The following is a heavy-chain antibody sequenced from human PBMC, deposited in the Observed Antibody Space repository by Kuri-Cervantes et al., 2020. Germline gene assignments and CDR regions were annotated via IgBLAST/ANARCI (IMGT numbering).Heavy chain of an antibody. V-gene: IGHV3-23*01. CDR1: GFSFSSYS. CDR3: AKAPSVAGVVDY. D-gene: IGHD6-19*01. J-gene: IGHJ4*02. CDR2: ISGSGGST. Sequence: GESLKISCAASGFSFSSYSMNWVRQAPGKGLEWVSAISGSGGSTYYADSVKGRFTISRDNSKNTLYLQMNSLRAEDTAVYYCAKAPSVAGVVDYWGQGTLVTVSS.